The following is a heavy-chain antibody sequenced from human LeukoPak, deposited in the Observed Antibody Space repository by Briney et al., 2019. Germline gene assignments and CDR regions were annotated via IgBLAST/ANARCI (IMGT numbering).Heavy chain of an antibody. CDR3: ARLMGGVVPAATDRTLTYFDY. Sequence: ASVKVSCKASGYTFTGYYIHWVRQAPGQGLEWMGWINPNSGGTNYAQKFQGRDTMTRDTSISTAYMELSRLRSDDTAVYYCARLMGGVVPAATDRTLTYFDYRGQGTLVTVSS. CDR1: GYTFTGYY. D-gene: IGHD2-2*01. V-gene: IGHV1-2*02. CDR2: INPNSGGT. J-gene: IGHJ4*02.